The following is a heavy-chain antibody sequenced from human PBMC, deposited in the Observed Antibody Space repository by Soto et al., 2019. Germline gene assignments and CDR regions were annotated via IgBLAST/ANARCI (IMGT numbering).Heavy chain of an antibody. V-gene: IGHV3-74*01. CDR1: GFTLSGRS. CDR2: IDSSGTDS. CDR3: ARGWFGPEV. J-gene: IGHJ6*04. D-gene: IGHD3-10*01. Sequence: EVQLVESGGGLVQPGGSLRLSCAASGFTLSGRSMHWVRQAPGKGLVYVSGIDSSGTDSSYADSVKGRFTSSRDNAKNMLFLQMTSLRVEDTAVYYCARGWFGPEVWGKGTTVTVSS.